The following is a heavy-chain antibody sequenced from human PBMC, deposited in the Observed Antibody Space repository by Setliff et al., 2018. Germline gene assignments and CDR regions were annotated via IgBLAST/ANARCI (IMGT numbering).Heavy chain of an antibody. CDR1: GYTFTGYY. CDR3: ASRTHPNVINGITQGGGWWYYYYMDV. Sequence: SVKVSCKASGYTFTGYYMHWVRQAPAQGLEWMGGIIPGLGILDYAQKFQDRVTITAARSTSTAYMELSSLRSEDTAVYYCASRTHPNVINGITQGGGWWYYYYMDVWGKGTTVTVSS. V-gene: IGHV1-69*10. D-gene: IGHD2-15*01. J-gene: IGHJ6*03. CDR2: IIPGLGIL.